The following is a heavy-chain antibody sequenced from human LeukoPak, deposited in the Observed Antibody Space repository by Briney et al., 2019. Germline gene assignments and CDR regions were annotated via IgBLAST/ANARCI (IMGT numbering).Heavy chain of an antibody. CDR3: ASLEARGYQPHSGMDV. V-gene: IGHV3-21*01. J-gene: IGHJ6*02. CDR2: ISSSSSYI. Sequence: GGSLRLSCAASGFTFSSYSMNWVRQAPGKGLEWVSSISSSSSYIYYADSVKGRFTISRDNAKNSLYLQMNSLSVEDTAVYYCASLEARGYQPHSGMDVWGQGTTVAVSS. CDR1: GFTFSSYS. D-gene: IGHD5-18*01.